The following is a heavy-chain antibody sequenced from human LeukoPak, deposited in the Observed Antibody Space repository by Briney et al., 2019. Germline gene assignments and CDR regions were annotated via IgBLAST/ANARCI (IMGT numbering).Heavy chain of an antibody. D-gene: IGHD6-19*01. V-gene: IGHV4-34*01. CDR3: ARNGWYSFEY. J-gene: IGHJ4*02. CDR1: GGSFGGSY. Sequence: SETLSRTCAVYGGSFGGSYWSWIRQPPGKGLEWIGEINQSGSTNYNPSLKSRVTISVDTSKNQFYLQMNSVTAADTAVYYCARNGWYSFEYCGQGTLVTVSS. CDR2: INQSGST.